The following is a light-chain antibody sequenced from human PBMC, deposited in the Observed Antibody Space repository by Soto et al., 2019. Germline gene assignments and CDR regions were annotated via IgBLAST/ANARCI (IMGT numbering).Light chain of an antibody. CDR2: EVN. V-gene: IGLV2-11*01. J-gene: IGLJ1*01. Sequence: QSVLTQPRSVSGSPGQSVAISCTGTSRDIEAYDYVSWYQQHPPKAPKLIISEVNKRPSGVSYRFSGSKSANTASLTISGLQGEDEADYYCCSFAGSYYVFGTGTKVTVL. CDR1: SRDIEAYDY. CDR3: CSFAGSYYV.